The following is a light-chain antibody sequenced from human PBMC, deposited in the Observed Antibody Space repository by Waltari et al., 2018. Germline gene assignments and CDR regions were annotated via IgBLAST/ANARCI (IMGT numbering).Light chain of an antibody. V-gene: IGKV3-11*01. CDR3: QQRSNWPPIT. Sequence: EIVLTQSPATLSLSPGERATLSCRASQSVSTFLAWYQQKPGQAPRLLIYDASNRATGIPARFSGRGSGTDFTLTISSLEPVDSAVYYCQQRSNWPPITFGQGTRLEIK. CDR2: DAS. CDR1: QSVSTF. J-gene: IGKJ5*01.